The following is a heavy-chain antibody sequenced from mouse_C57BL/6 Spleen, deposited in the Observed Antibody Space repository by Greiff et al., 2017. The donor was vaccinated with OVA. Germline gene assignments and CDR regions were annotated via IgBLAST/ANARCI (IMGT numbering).Heavy chain of an antibody. D-gene: IGHD2-4*01. CDR2: IDPSDSYT. V-gene: IGHV1-69*01. J-gene: IGHJ2*01. CDR1: GYTFTSYW. CDR3: ARSHYDYDGRPDY. Sequence: QVQLKQPGAELVMPGASVKLSCKASGYTFTSYWMHWVKQRPGQGLEWIGEIDPSDSYTNYNQKFKGKSTLTVDKSSSTAYMQLSSLTSEDSAVYYCARSHYDYDGRPDYWGQGTTLTVSS.